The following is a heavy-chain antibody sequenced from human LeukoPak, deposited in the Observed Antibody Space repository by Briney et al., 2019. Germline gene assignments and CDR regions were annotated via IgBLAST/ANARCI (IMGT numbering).Heavy chain of an antibody. V-gene: IGHV3-23*01. J-gene: IGHJ4*02. CDR3: AKDLSSSSSGKFVS. D-gene: IGHD6-6*01. Sequence: GGSLRLSCAASGFTFSNYAMSWVRQAPGKGLEWVSAIRDSGGSTDYTDSVKGRFTISRDNSKNTLYLQTNSLRAEDTAVYYCAKDLSSSSSGKFVSWGQGTLVTVSS. CDR1: GFTFSNYA. CDR2: IRDSGGST.